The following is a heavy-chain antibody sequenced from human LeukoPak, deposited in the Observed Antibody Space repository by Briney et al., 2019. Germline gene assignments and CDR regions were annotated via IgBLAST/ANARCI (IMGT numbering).Heavy chain of an antibody. CDR2: INHSGST. V-gene: IGHV4-34*01. J-gene: IGHJ4*02. Sequence: SETLSLICAVYGGSFSGYYWSWIRQPPGKGLEWIGEINHSGSTNYNPSLKSRVTISVDTSKNQFSLKLSSVTAADTAVNYCAYSSGWKPMDYWGQGTLVTVSS. CDR1: GGSFSGYY. CDR3: AYSSGWKPMDY. D-gene: IGHD6-19*01.